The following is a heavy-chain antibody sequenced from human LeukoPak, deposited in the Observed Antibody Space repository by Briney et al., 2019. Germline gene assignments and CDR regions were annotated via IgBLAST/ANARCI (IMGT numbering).Heavy chain of an antibody. J-gene: IGHJ4*02. CDR3: AKRHYDFWSGFQNQMYYFDY. CDR1: GFTFSSYA. Sequence: PGGSLRLSCAASGFTFSSYAMSWVRQAPGKGLEWVSAISGSGGSIYYADSVKGRFTISRDNSKNTLYLQMNSLRAEDTAVYSCAKRHYDFWSGFQNQMYYFDYWGQGALVTVSS. D-gene: IGHD3-3*01. CDR2: ISGSGGSI. V-gene: IGHV3-23*01.